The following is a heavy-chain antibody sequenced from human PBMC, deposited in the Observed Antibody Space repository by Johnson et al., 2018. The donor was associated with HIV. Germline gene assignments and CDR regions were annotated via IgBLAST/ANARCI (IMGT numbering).Heavy chain of an antibody. J-gene: IGHJ3*02. CDR2: ISYDGSNK. D-gene: IGHD1-1*01. CDR1: GFTFSSYA. Sequence: QMQLVESGGGVVQPGRSLRLSCAASGFTFSSYAMHWVRQAPGKGLEWVAVISYDGSNKYYADSVKGRFTISRDNAKNSLYLQMNSLRAEDTAVYYCASPAAGNVGAFDIWGQGTMVTVSS. V-gene: IGHV3-30*04. CDR3: ASPAAGNVGAFDI.